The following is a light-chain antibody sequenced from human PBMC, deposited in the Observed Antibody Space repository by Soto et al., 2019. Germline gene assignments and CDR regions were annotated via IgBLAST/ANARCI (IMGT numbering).Light chain of an antibody. V-gene: IGLV1-40*01. J-gene: IGLJ2*01. CDR3: QSYDSSLSGSGV. CDR2: GNN. Sequence: QSVLTQPPSVSGAPGQSVIISCTGSSSNIGAGYDVHWYQQLPGTAPKLLIYGNNNRPSGVPDRFSGSKSGTSASLAITGLQAEDEADYHCQSYDSSLSGSGVFGGGTKLTVL. CDR1: SSNIGAGYD.